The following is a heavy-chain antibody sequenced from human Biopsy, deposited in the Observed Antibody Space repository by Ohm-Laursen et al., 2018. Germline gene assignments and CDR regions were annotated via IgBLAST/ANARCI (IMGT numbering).Heavy chain of an antibody. CDR3: VREPKTGTAEAWYFDL. Sequence: TLSLTCSVSGASVKTSGYFWAWIRPRPGKGLEWIGYISYNERTHYNPSLTSRLAVSFDTSNNRISLQLRSVRDADTAVYYCVREPKTGTAEAWYFDLWGRGSPVTVPS. CDR2: ISYNERT. D-gene: IGHD3-9*01. J-gene: IGHJ2*01. V-gene: IGHV4-31*03. CDR1: GASVKTSGYF.